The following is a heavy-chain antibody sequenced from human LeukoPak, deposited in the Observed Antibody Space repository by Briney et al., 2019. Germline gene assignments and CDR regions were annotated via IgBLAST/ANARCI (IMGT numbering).Heavy chain of an antibody. Sequence: PSETLSLTCTVSGGSISSYYWSWIRQPPGKGLEWIGYIYYSGSTNYNPSLKSRVTISVDTSKNQFSLKLSSVTAADTAVYYCARDLMVDPAFDIGGQGTMVTVAS. D-gene: IGHD2-8*02. CDR3: ARDLMVDPAFDI. CDR2: IYYSGST. CDR1: GGSISSYY. J-gene: IGHJ3*02. V-gene: IGHV4-59*01.